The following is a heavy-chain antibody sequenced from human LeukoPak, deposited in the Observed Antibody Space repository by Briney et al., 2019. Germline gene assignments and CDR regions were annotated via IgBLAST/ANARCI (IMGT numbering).Heavy chain of an antibody. CDR3: ASGEVAVPVDTDLTSGMDV. CDR1: GGSFSGYY. V-gene: IGHV4-34*01. CDR2: INHSGST. J-gene: IGHJ6*02. Sequence: PSETLSLTCAVYGGSFSGYYWSWIRQPPGKGLEWLGEINHSGSTNYNPSLKSRVTISVDTSKNQFSLKLSSVTAADTAVYYCASGEVAVPVDTDLTSGMDVWGQGTTVTVSS. D-gene: IGHD2-2*01.